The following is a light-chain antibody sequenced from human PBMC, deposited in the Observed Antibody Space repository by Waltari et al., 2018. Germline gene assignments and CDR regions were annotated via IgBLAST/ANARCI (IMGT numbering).Light chain of an antibody. CDR1: SSAVGSHNL. Sequence: QSALTQPASVSGSPGQSITISCTGTSSAVGSHNLVSWYQQHPGKAPKLMIYEVSKRPSGVSNRFSGSKSGNTASLTISGLQAEDEADYYCCSYAGSSTPYVFGTGTKVTVL. V-gene: IGLV2-23*02. CDR3: CSYAGSSTPYV. CDR2: EVS. J-gene: IGLJ1*01.